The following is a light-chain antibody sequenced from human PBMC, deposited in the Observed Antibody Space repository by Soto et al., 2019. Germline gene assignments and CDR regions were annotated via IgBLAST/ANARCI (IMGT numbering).Light chain of an antibody. CDR3: QQYGSSRFT. V-gene: IGKV3-20*01. Sequence: EVVMRQSPATLSVSPGEGATLSCRASQGIGDTLAWYQHKPGQTPRLLIYGASTRATGIPARFSGSGSGTDFTLTISRLEPEDFAVYYCQQYGSSRFTFGPGTKVDI. J-gene: IGKJ3*01. CDR1: QGIGDT. CDR2: GAS.